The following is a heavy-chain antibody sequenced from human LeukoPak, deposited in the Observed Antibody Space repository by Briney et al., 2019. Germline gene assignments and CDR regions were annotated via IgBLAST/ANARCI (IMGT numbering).Heavy chain of an antibody. CDR3: ARVSVLLTDWLLNAFDI. CDR1: GFTFSSYG. Sequence: GSLRLSCAASGFTFSSYGMHWVRQAPGKGLEWVAVISYDGSNKYYADSVKGRFTISRDNSKNTLYLQMNSLRAEDTAVYYCARVSVLLTDWLLNAFDIWGQGTMVTVSS. CDR2: ISYDGSNK. V-gene: IGHV3-30*03. D-gene: IGHD3-9*01. J-gene: IGHJ3*02.